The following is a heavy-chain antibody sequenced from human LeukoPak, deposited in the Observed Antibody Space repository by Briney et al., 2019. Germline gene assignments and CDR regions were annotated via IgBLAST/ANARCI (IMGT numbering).Heavy chain of an antibody. CDR1: GYSISSGYY. Sequence: SETLSLTCTVSGYSISSGYYWGWIRQPPGKGLEWIGSIYHSGSTYYNPSLKSRVTISVDTSKNQFSLKLSSVTAADTAVYYCARVHLYGSGSYCLDYWGQGTLVTVSS. J-gene: IGHJ4*02. CDR2: IYHSGST. V-gene: IGHV4-38-2*02. D-gene: IGHD3-10*01. CDR3: ARVHLYGSGSYCLDY.